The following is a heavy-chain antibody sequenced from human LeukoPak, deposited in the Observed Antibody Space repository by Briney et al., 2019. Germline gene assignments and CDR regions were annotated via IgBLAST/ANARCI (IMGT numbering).Heavy chain of an antibody. V-gene: IGHV1-69*05. J-gene: IGHJ5*02. CDR2: IIPIFGTA. D-gene: IGHD1-7*01. CDR3: ARVLGWNYVEWFDP. CDR1: GGTFSSYA. Sequence: SVKVSCKASGGTFSSYAISWVRQAPGQGLEWMRGIIPIFGTANYAQKFQGRGTITTDESTSTAYMELSSLRSEDTAVYYCARVLGWNYVEWFDPWGQGTLVTVSS.